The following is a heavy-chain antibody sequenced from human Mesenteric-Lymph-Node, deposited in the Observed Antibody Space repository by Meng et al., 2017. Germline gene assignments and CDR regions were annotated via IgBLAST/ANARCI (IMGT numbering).Heavy chain of an antibody. J-gene: IGHJ3*02. CDR1: GYTFTSYD. CDR2: MNPNSGNT. V-gene: IGHV1-8*02. D-gene: IGHD4-17*01. CDR3: AREDGDYGTSAFDI. Sequence: ASVKVSCKASGYTFTSYDINWVRQATGQGLEWMGWMNPNSGNTGYAQKFQGRVTLSADESTRTAHMELTSLRSDDTAVYYCAREDGDYGTSAFDIWGQGTMVTVSS.